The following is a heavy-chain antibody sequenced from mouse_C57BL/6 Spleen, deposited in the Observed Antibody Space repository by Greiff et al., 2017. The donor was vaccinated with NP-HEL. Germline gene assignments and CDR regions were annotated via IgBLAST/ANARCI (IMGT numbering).Heavy chain of an antibody. V-gene: IGHV1-53*01. CDR3: AREGWLLDAMDY. CDR1: GYTFTSYW. Sequence: VKLQQPGTELVKPGASVKLSCKASGYTFTSYWMHWVKQRPGQGLEWIGNINPSNGGTNYNEKFKSKATLTVDKSSSTAYMQLSSLTSEDSAVYYCAREGWLLDAMDYWGQGTSVTVSS. CDR2: INPSNGGT. D-gene: IGHD2-3*01. J-gene: IGHJ4*01.